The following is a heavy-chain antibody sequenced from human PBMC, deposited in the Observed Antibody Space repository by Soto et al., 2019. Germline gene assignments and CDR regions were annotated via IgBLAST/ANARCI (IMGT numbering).Heavy chain of an antibody. CDR1: GFTFSSYG. J-gene: IGHJ6*02. CDR3: ARDCFDDYGDYGRVSYYGMDV. V-gene: IGHV3-33*01. Sequence: QVQLVESGGGVVQPGRSLRLSCAASGFTFSSYGMHWVRQAPGKGLEWVAVIWYDGSNKYYADSEKGRFTISRDNSKNTLYLQMNSLRAEDTAVYYCARDCFDDYGDYGRVSYYGMDVWGQGTTVTVSS. CDR2: IWYDGSNK. D-gene: IGHD4-17*01.